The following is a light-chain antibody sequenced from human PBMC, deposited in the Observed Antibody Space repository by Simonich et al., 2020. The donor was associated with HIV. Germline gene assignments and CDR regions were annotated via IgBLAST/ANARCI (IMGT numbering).Light chain of an antibody. Sequence: DIGMTQTPLSLSVTPGQPASISCKSSQSLLHSDGNTYLYWYLQRPGQFPQLLIYEASNRVSGVTDMFSGSGSGTDFTLKISRVEAEDVGVYYCMQSIQLPWTFGQGTKVEIK. CDR1: QSLLHSDGNTY. J-gene: IGKJ1*01. CDR3: MQSIQLPWT. CDR2: EAS. V-gene: IGKV2D-29*02.